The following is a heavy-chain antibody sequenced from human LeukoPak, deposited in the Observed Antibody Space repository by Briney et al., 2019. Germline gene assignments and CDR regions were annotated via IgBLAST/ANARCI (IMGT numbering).Heavy chain of an antibody. CDR3: ASESAAGIFDY. V-gene: IGHV4-59*01. Sequence: SETLSLTCTFSGGSISSYYWSWIRQPPGKGLEWIGYISYSGSTKYNPSFKSRVTISVDTSKNQFSLKLSSVTAADTAVYYCASESAAGIFDYWGQGTLATVSS. D-gene: IGHD6-13*01. CDR2: ISYSGST. CDR1: GGSISSYY. J-gene: IGHJ4*02.